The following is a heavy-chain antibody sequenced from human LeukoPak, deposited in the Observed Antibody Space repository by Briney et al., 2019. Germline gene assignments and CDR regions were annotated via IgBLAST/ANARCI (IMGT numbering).Heavy chain of an antibody. V-gene: IGHV3-11*04. D-gene: IGHD3-22*01. CDR1: GFTFSDYY. CDR2: ISSSGSTI. CDR3: ARDPAGYYYDSSGYYNDAFDI. J-gene: IGHJ3*02. Sequence: GGSLRLSCAASGFTFSDYYMSWIRQAPGKGLEWVSYISSSGSTIYYADSVKGRFTISRDNAKNSLYLQMNSLRAEDTAVYYCARDPAGYYYDSSGYYNDAFDIWGQGTMVTVSS.